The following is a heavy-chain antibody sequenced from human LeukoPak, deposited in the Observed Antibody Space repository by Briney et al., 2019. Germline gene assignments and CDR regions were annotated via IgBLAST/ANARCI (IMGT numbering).Heavy chain of an antibody. CDR3: ARQGSSWYRGPDRLNSNWFDP. V-gene: IGHV5-51*01. CDR1: GYSFTSYW. Sequence: GESLKISCKGSGYSFTSYWIGWVRQMPGKGLEWMGIIYPGDSDTRYSPSFQGQVTISADKSISTAYLQWSSLKASDTAMYYCARQGSSWYRGPDRLNSNWFDPWGQGTLVTVSS. CDR2: IYPGDSDT. J-gene: IGHJ5*02. D-gene: IGHD6-13*01.